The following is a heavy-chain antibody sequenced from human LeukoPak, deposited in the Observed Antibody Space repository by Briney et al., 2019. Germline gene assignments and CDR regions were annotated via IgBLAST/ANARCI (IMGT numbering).Heavy chain of an antibody. J-gene: IGHJ4*02. Sequence: GGSLRLSCAASGFTFSSYSMNWVRQAPGKGLEWVSSISSSSSYIYYADSVKGRFTISRDNAKNSLYLQMNSLRAEDTAVYYCARGPISYGANFDYWGQGTLVTVSS. CDR1: GFTFSSYS. CDR3: ARGPISYGANFDY. V-gene: IGHV3-21*01. CDR2: ISSSSSYI. D-gene: IGHD4/OR15-4a*01.